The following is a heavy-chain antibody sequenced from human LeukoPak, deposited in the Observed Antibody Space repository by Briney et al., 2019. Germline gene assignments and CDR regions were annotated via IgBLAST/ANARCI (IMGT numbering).Heavy chain of an antibody. CDR2: IQYDGSNQ. Sequence: PGGSLRLSCAASGFTLSSYGMHWVRQAPGKGLEWVAYIQYDGSNQQYADSVKGRFSISRDNSKNILYLQMNSLRAEDTAVYYCAKDRCSNGIGCYYYYMDVWGKGTTVTISS. J-gene: IGHJ6*03. V-gene: IGHV3-30*02. CDR1: GFTLSSYG. D-gene: IGHD2-8*01. CDR3: AKDRCSNGIGCYYYYMDV.